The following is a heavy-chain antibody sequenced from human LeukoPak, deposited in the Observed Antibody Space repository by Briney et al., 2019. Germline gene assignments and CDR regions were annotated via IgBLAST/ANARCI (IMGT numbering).Heavy chain of an antibody. CDR3: ARSIAAAGTSTYNCFDP. CDR1: GGAFSSYA. J-gene: IGHJ5*02. CDR2: VIPIFGTA. Sequence: ASVKFSCTASGGAFSSYAISWVRQAPGQGLEWMWGVIPIFGTANYAQKFQGSVTITTDDSTSTAYMELSSLRSEATAVYYSARSIAAAGTSTYNCFDPWGQGTLVTVSP. V-gene: IGHV1-69*05. D-gene: IGHD6-13*01.